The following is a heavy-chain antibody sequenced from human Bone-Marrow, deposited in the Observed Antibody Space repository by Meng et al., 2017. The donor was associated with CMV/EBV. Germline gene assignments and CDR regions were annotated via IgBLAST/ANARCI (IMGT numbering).Heavy chain of an antibody. CDR3: AREPTYYDYVWGKSPPPYYFDY. D-gene: IGHD3-16*01. V-gene: IGHV3-48*04. J-gene: IGHJ4*02. CDR1: GFTCSSYW. CDR2: ISSSGSTI. Sequence: GGSLRLSCAASGFTCSSYWMSWVRQAPGKGLEWVSYISSSGSTIYYADSVKGRFTISRDNAKNSLYLQMNSLRAEDTAVYYCAREPTYYDYVWGKSPPPYYFDYWGQGTRVTASS.